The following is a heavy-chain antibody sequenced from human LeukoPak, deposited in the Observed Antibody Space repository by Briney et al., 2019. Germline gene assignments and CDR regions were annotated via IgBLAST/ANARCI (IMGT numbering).Heavy chain of an antibody. CDR3: ARDNLLNCSSTSCLSGGGDNWFDP. CDR2: INHSGST. CDR1: GGSFSGYY. Sequence: SETLSLTCAVYGGSFSGYYWSWLRQPPGRGLEWIGEINHSGSTNYDPSLKSRVTISVDTSKNQFSLKLSSVTAADTAVYYCARDNLLNCSSTSCLSGGGDNWFDPWGQGTLVTVSS. J-gene: IGHJ5*02. V-gene: IGHV4-34*01. D-gene: IGHD2-2*01.